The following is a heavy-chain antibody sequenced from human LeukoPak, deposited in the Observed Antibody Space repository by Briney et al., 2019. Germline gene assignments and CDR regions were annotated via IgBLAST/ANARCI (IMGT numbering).Heavy chain of an antibody. CDR1: GFTFSNTW. CDR3: ARERGVSHPFDY. J-gene: IGHJ4*02. CDR2: IKNDGSGT. D-gene: IGHD2-8*01. Sequence: GGSLRLSCAASGFTFSNTWMHWVRQAPGKGLVWVARIKNDGSGTIYADSVKGRFTISRDNARNTLYLQMDSLRADDTAVYYCARERGVSHPFDYWGQGTLVTVSS. V-gene: IGHV3-74*01.